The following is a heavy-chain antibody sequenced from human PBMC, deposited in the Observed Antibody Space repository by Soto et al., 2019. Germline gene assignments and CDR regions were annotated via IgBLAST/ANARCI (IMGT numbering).Heavy chain of an antibody. Sequence: PGGSLRLSCAASGFTFSDYYMSWIRQAPGKGLEWVSYISSSGSTIYYADSVKGRFTISRDNAKNSLYLQMNSLRAEDTAVYYCARDEGARGSYYDFWRAKDYYSGMDVWGQGTTVTVSS. J-gene: IGHJ6*02. V-gene: IGHV3-11*01. CDR3: ARDEGARGSYYDFWRAKDYYSGMDV. D-gene: IGHD3-3*01. CDR2: ISSSGSTI. CDR1: GFTFSDYY.